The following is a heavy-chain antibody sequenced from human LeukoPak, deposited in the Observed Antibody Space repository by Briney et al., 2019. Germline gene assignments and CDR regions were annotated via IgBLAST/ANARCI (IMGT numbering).Heavy chain of an antibody. J-gene: IGHJ5*02. D-gene: IGHD2-2*02. V-gene: IGHV4-59*01. CDR2: IYYSGST. CDR1: GGSISSCY. CDR3: ARDYCSSTSCYTSWFDP. Sequence: PSETLSLTCTVSGGSISSCYWSWIRQPPGKGLEWIGYIYYSGSTNYNPSLKSRVTISVDTSKNQFSLKLSSVTAADTAVYYCARDYCSSTSCYTSWFDPWGQGTLVTVSS.